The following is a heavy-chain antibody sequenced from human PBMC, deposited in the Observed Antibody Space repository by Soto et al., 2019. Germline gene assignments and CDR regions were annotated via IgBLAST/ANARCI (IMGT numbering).Heavy chain of an antibody. J-gene: IGHJ5*02. Sequence: SGPTLVNPTQTLTLTCTSSGVSFSTSGGGVGWIRQPPGKALEWLALIYWDDDERYSPSLKSRLTITRDTSKNQVVLKMTNMDPVDIATYSSAHKIGLNNWFDPWGPGRLVTVSP. CDR2: IYWDDDE. V-gene: IGHV2-5*02. CDR3: AHKIGLNNWFDP. CDR1: GVSFSTSGGG. D-gene: IGHD3-16*01.